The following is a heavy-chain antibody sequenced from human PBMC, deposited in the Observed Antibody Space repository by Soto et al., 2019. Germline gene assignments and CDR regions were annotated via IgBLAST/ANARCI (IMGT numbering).Heavy chain of an antibody. CDR2: IYYSGST. J-gene: IGHJ3*02. V-gene: IGHV4-31*03. Sequence: PSETLSLTCTVSGGSISSGGYYWSWIRQHPGKGLEWIGYIYYSGSTYYNPSLKSRVTISVDTSKNQFSLKLSSVTAADTAVYYCARGPDIVLVPAALGAFDIWGQGTMVTVSS. CDR3: ARGPDIVLVPAALGAFDI. CDR1: GGSISSGGYY. D-gene: IGHD2-2*01.